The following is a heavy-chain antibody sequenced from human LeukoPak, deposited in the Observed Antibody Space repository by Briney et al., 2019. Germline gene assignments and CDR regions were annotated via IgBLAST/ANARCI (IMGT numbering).Heavy chain of an antibody. CDR3: ARHYMTTVAWLDY. CDR1: GGSISSSSYY. J-gene: IGHJ4*02. V-gene: IGHV4-39*01. D-gene: IGHD4-23*01. CDR2: IYYSGST. Sequence: PSDTLSLTCTLSGGSISSSSYYWGWIRQPPGKGLDWIGSIYYSGSTYYNPSLKSRVTISVDTSKNQFSLKLSSVTAADTAVYYCARHYMTTVAWLDYWGQGTLVTVSS.